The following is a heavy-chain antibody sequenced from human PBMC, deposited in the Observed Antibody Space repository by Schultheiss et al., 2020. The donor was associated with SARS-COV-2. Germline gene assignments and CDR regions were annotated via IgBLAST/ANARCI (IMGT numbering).Heavy chain of an antibody. CDR3: ARVDFLLAFDI. D-gene: IGHD3-3*01. CDR1: GFTFSSYA. Sequence: GGSLRLSCAASGFTFSSYAMHWVRQAPGKGLEWVAVISYDGSNKYYADSVKGRFTISRDNAKNSLYLQMNSLRAEDTAVYYCARVDFLLAFDIWGQGTMVTVSS. J-gene: IGHJ3*02. CDR2: ISYDGSNK. V-gene: IGHV3-30*01.